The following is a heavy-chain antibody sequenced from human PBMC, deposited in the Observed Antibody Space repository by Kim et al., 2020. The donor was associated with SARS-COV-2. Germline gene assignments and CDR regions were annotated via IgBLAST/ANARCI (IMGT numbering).Heavy chain of an antibody. CDR3: ARGYYYDSSGYYPDY. D-gene: IGHD3-22*01. CDR1: GFTFSSYA. J-gene: IGHJ4*02. V-gene: IGHV3-30*04. Sequence: GGSLRLSCAASGFTFSSYAMHWVRQAPGKGLEWVAVISYDGSNKYYVDSVKGRFTISRDNSKNTLYLQMNSLRAEDTAVYYCARGYYYDSSGYYPDYWGQGTLVTVSS. CDR2: ISYDGSNK.